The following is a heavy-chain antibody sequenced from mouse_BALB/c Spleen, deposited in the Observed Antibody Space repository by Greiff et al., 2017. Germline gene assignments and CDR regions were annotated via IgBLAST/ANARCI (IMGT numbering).Heavy chain of an antibody. CDR3: ARSARATSWFAY. Sequence: EVQLQQSGPSLVKPSQTLSLTCSVTGDSITSGYWNWIRKFPGNKLEYMGYISYSGSTYYNPSLKSRISITRDTSKNQYYLQLNSVTTEDTATYYCARSARATSWFAYWGQGTLVTVSA. V-gene: IGHV3-8*02. J-gene: IGHJ3*01. CDR1: GDSITSGY. D-gene: IGHD3-1*01. CDR2: ISYSGST.